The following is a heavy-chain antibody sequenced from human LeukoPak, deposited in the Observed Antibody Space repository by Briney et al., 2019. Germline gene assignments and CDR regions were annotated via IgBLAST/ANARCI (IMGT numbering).Heavy chain of an antibody. CDR3: ARQRFDSSGYPYAFDI. CDR2: IIPIFGTA. V-gene: IGHV1-69*13. Sequence: GASVKVSCKASGGTFSSYAISWVRQAPGQGLEWMGGIIPIFGTANYAQKFQGRVTITADESTSTAYMELSSLRSEDTAVYYCARQRFDSSGYPYAFDIWGQGTMVTVFS. J-gene: IGHJ3*02. CDR1: GGTFSSYA. D-gene: IGHD3-22*01.